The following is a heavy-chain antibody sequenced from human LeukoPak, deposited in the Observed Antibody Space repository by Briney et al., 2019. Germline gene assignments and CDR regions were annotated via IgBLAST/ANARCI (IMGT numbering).Heavy chain of an antibody. D-gene: IGHD5-18*01. V-gene: IGHV3-23*01. CDR3: AKDMTASR. Sequence: GGSLRLSCAASGFTFSTYAMSWVRQAPGKGLEWVSGIIGSGGSTYYADSVKGRFTISRDNSKSALYLQMNSLRIEDTAVYYCAKDMTASRWGQGTLVTVSS. CDR2: IIGSGGST. CDR1: GFTFSTYA. J-gene: IGHJ4*02.